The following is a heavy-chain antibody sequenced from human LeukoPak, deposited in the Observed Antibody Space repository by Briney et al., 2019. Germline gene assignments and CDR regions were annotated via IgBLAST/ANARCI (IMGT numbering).Heavy chain of an antibody. CDR1: GGSLHNHF. CDR2: VGDGEAT. V-gene: IGHV4-34*01. Sequence: SETLSLTCAVYGGSLHNHFWSWIRLSPGKGLEWIGEVGDGEATNFNPSLKTRVAISTDRPKNQVSLKLSSVTAADTAVYYCARDRKYNWTNGDFDLWGRGTLVTVSS. J-gene: IGHJ2*01. CDR3: ARDRKYNWTNGDFDL. D-gene: IGHD1/OR15-1a*01.